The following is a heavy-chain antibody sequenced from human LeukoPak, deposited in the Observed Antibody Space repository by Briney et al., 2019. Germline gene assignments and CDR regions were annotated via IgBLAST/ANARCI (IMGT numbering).Heavy chain of an antibody. CDR2: INHSGST. D-gene: IGHD3-22*01. V-gene: IGHV4-34*01. Sequence: SETLSLTCAVYGESFSGYYWSWIRQPPGKGLEWIGEINHSGSTNYNPSLKSGVTISVDTPKNHFSLKLSSVTAADTAVYYCERGVARTYYSDTSGYAAADYWGQGTLVTVSS. CDR3: ERGVARTYYSDTSGYAAADY. J-gene: IGHJ4*02. CDR1: GESFSGYY.